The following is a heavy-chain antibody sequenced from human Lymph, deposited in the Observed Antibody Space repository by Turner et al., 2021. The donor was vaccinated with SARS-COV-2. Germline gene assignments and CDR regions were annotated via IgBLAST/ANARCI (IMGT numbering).Heavy chain of an antibody. Sequence: QLQLQESGPGLVKPSETLSLTCTVYGGSVSSSTYYCGWIRQPPGKGLEWIGSIYYSGITYQNPSLKIRVTISVDSSKNKISLKLSAVTAADTAVYYCARQRLTRYGMDVRGQGTTVTVSS. J-gene: IGHJ6*02. V-gene: IGHV4-39*01. CDR3: ARQRLTRYGMDV. D-gene: IGHD2-21*02. CDR2: IYYSGIT. CDR1: GGSVSSSTYY.